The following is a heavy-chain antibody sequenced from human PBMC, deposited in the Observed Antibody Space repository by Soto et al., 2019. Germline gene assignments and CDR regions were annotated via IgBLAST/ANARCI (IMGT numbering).Heavy chain of an antibody. V-gene: IGHV4-30-2*01. Sequence: SETLSLTCAVSGGSIGGVGYSWSWNRQPPGGGLEWIGYMYHSGTFLKSPSLKTRLTMSLDMSKNQFSLTLNSMTAADTAVYYCARAQFYSGSGNYNNLMFDAWGQGIQVTVSS. CDR2: MYHSGTF. J-gene: IGHJ5*02. CDR3: ARAQFYSGSGNYNNLMFDA. CDR1: GGSIGGVGYS. D-gene: IGHD3-10*01.